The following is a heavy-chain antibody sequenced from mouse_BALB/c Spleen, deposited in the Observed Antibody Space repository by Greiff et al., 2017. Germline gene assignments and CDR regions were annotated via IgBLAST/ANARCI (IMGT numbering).Heavy chain of an antibody. J-gene: IGHJ2*01. Sequence: QVQLKESAAELARPGASVKMSCKASGYTFTSYTMHWVKQRPGQGLEWIGYINPSSGYTEYNQKFKDKTTLTADKSSSTAYMQLSSLTSEDSAVDYCARGRAYGNYGYFDYWGQGTTLTVSS. CDR1: GYTFTSYT. V-gene: IGHV1-4*02. D-gene: IGHD2-1*01. CDR2: INPSSGYT. CDR3: ARGRAYGNYGYFDY.